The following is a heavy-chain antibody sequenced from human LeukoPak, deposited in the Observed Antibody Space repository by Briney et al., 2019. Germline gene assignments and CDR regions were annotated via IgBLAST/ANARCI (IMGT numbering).Heavy chain of an antibody. V-gene: IGHV1-24*01. D-gene: IGHD3-3*01. CDR3: AALDDSWSGYFSSSPYYYYVDV. J-gene: IGHJ6*03. CDR1: GHTLTALP. Sequence: ASVKVSCKVSGHTLTALPMHWVRQAPGKGLEWMGSFDPHDDETIYARNFLGRVTMTEDTSTNTAFMELTDLRSEDTAVYYCAALDDSWSGYFSSSPYYYYVDVWGGGTTVTVSS. CDR2: FDPHDDET.